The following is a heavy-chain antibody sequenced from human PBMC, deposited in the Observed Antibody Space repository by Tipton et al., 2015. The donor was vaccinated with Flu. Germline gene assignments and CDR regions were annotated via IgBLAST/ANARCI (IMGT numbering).Heavy chain of an antibody. V-gene: IGHV4-38-2*01. CDR3: SRSTYYYGSGSSDY. J-gene: IGHJ4*02. D-gene: IGHD3-10*01. Sequence: TLSLTCAVSGYSISTGYYWGWIRQPPGKGLEWIGSVSHSGSTYYEPSLKSRVTISLDTFQNQFSLKLISVTAADTAVYYCSRSTYYYGSGSSDYWGQGTLVTVSS. CDR2: VSHSGST. CDR1: GYSISTGYY.